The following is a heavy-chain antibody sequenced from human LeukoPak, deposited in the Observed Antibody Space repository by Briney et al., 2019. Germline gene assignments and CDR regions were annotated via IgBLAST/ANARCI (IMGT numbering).Heavy chain of an antibody. CDR2: INHSGST. CDR3: ARGVFVAARLLPYYYYYYMDV. D-gene: IGHD6-6*01. CDR1: GGSISSYY. V-gene: IGHV4-34*01. J-gene: IGHJ6*03. Sequence: PSETLSLTCTVSGGSISSYYWSWIRQPPGKGLEWIGEINHSGSTNYNPSLKSRVTISVDTSKNQFSLKLSSVTAADTAVYYCARGVFVAARLLPYYYYYYMDVWGKGTTVTVSS.